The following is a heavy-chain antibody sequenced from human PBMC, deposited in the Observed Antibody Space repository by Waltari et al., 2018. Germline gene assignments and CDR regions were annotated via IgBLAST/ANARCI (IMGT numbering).Heavy chain of an antibody. CDR3: ARGPGGYSGYFDY. CDR2: ISFDGSNK. Sequence: QVQLVESGGGVVQPGRSLRLSCAASGFSFSSYAMYWVRQAPGQGLEWVSLISFDGSNKNNADSVKGRFTISRDNSKNTVYLQMNSLRPEDTAIYYCARGPGGYSGYFDYWGQGILVTVSS. J-gene: IGHJ4*02. D-gene: IGHD5-12*01. V-gene: IGHV3-30-3*01. CDR1: GFSFSSYA.